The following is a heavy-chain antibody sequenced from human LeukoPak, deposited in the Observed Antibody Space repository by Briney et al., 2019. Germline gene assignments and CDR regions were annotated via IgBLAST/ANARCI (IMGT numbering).Heavy chain of an antibody. CDR1: GGSISSSSYY. CDR3: ARQTYYSSGYFDY. D-gene: IGHD3-22*01. CDR2: IYYSGST. Sequence: SETLSLTCTVSGGSISSSSYYWGWTRQPPGKGLEWIGSIYYSGSTYYNPSLKSRVTISVDTSKNQFSLNLSSVTAADTAVYCCARQTYYSSGYFDYWGQGTLVTVSS. V-gene: IGHV4-39*01. J-gene: IGHJ4*02.